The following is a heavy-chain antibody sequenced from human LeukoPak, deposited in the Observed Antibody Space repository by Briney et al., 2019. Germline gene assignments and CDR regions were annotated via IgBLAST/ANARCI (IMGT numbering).Heavy chain of an antibody. CDR3: ARAPSPGLEHWLGPLFPNDY. CDR2: ISYDGSNK. CDR1: GFTFSSYA. J-gene: IGHJ4*02. D-gene: IGHD1/OR15-1a*01. V-gene: IGHV3-30-3*01. Sequence: PGGSLRLSCAASGFTFSSYAMHWVRQAPGKGLEWVAVISYDGSNKYYADSVKGRFTISRDNSKNTLYLQTNSLKAEDTAVYYCARAPSPGLEHWLGPLFPNDYWGQGTLVTVSS.